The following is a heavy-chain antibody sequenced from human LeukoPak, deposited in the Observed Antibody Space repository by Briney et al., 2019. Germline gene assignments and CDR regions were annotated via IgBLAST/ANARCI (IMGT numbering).Heavy chain of an antibody. V-gene: IGHV3-23*01. CDR1: AFTFRPYA. J-gene: IGHJ4*02. CDR2: VSGSGGST. Sequence: GGSLRLSCAASAFTFRPYAMIWVRQAPGKGLEWVSTVSGSGGSTYYADSVKGRFAISRDNSNNTLYLEMNSLRAEDTAVYYCAKGAASRGYTYVANWGQGTLVTVSS. D-gene: IGHD5-18*01. CDR3: AKGAASRGYTYVAN.